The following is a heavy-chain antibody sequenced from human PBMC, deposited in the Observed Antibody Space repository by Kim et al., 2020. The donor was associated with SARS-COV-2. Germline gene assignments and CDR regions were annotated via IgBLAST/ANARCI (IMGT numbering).Heavy chain of an antibody. CDR3: AKVEGVLLWFGEFDY. J-gene: IGHJ4*02. D-gene: IGHD3-10*01. V-gene: IGHV3-23*01. Sequence: DAVKARFTISRDNPKSTLYLQMNSLRAEDTAVYYCAKVEGVLLWFGEFDYWGQGTLVTVSS.